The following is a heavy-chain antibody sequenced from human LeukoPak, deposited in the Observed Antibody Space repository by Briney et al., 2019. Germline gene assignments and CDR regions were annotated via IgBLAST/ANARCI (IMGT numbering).Heavy chain of an antibody. D-gene: IGHD2-15*01. V-gene: IGHV3-30*02. CDR1: GFTFSSYG. CDR3: ARDFSRGGTPWFDP. CDR2: IRYDGSNK. J-gene: IGHJ5*02. Sequence: PGGSLRLSCAASGFTFSSYGMHWVRQAPGKGLEWVAFIRYDGSNKYYADSVKGRFTISRDNSKNTLYLQMNSLRAEDTAVYYCARDFSRGGTPWFDPWGQGTLVTVSS.